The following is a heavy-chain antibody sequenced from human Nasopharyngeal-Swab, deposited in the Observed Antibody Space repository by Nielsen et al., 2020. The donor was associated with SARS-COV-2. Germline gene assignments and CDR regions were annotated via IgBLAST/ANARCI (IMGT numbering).Heavy chain of an antibody. Sequence: GESLKISCAASGFTFSSYGMHWVRQAPGKGLEWVAVISYDGSNKYYADSVKGRFTISRDNAKNSLYLQMNSLRAGDTAVYYCARDVVVVAATGPYYYYYGMDVWGQGTTVTVSS. D-gene: IGHD2-15*01. CDR1: GFTFSSYG. J-gene: IGHJ6*02. V-gene: IGHV3-30*03. CDR3: ARDVVVVAATGPYYYYYGMDV. CDR2: ISYDGSNK.